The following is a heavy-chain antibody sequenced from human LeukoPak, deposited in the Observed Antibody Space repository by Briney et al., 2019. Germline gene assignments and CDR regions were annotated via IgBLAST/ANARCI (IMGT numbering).Heavy chain of an antibody. Sequence: QPGGSLRLSCAASGFTFSSYWMSWVRQAPGKGLEWVANIKQDGSEKYHVDSVKGRFTISRDNAKNSLYLQMNSLRAEDTAVYYCARVVEYDYFDYWGQGTLVTVSS. J-gene: IGHJ4*02. CDR2: IKQDGSEK. V-gene: IGHV3-7*01. CDR1: GFTFSSYW. D-gene: IGHD2-2*01. CDR3: ARVVEYDYFDY.